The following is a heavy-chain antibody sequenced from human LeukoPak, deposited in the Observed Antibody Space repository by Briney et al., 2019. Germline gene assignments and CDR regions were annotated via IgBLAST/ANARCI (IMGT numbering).Heavy chain of an antibody. CDR3: ASRYCSGTSCFDAFDI. CDR1: GFTVSSNY. CDR2: IYSGGST. Sequence: GGSLRLSCAASGFTVSSNYMSWVRQAPGKGLEWVSVIYSGGSTYYADSVKGRFTISRDNSKNTLYLQMNSLRAEDTAVYYCASRYCSGTSCFDAFDIWGQGTMVTVSS. V-gene: IGHV3-53*01. D-gene: IGHD2-2*01. J-gene: IGHJ3*02.